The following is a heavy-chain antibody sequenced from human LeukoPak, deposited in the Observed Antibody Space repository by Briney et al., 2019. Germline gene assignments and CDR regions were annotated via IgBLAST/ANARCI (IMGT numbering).Heavy chain of an antibody. CDR3: ARHFAPEAWFQAP. J-gene: IGHJ5*02. CDR1: GGSISNYY. CDR2: IHYSGST. D-gene: IGHD3-10*01. V-gene: IGHV4-39*01. Sequence: SETLSLTCTVSGGSISNYYWSWIRQPPGKGLEWIGSIHYSGSTYYNPSLKSRVTISVDTSKNQFSLKLSSVTAADTAVYYCARHFAPEAWFQAPWGQGTLVTVSS.